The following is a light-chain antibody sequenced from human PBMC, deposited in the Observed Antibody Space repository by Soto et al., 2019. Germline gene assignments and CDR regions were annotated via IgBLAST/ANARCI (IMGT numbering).Light chain of an antibody. Sequence: QSVLTQPPSASGTPGQRVTISCSGSSSNIGSNSVNWYQQLPGTAPKLLMYSSNQRPSGVPDRFSGSKSGTSASLAISGRQSEDEADYYCAAWDDSLNGVVFGGATKVTVL. CDR2: SSN. V-gene: IGLV1-44*01. CDR3: AAWDDSLNGVV. J-gene: IGLJ2*01. CDR1: SSNIGSNS.